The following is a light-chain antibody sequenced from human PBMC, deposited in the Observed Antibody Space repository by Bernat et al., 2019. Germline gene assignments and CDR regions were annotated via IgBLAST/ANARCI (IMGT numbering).Light chain of an antibody. Sequence: QSALTQPRSVSGSPGQSVTISCTGASSDIGFYNYVSCYQQHPGKAPELMIYDVSKRPSGVTDRFSGSKSGNTASLTISGLQAEDEADYYCCSYAGSRYVFGTGTKVTVL. J-gene: IGLJ1*01. V-gene: IGLV2-11*01. CDR3: CSYAGSRYV. CDR2: DVS. CDR1: SSDIGFYNY.